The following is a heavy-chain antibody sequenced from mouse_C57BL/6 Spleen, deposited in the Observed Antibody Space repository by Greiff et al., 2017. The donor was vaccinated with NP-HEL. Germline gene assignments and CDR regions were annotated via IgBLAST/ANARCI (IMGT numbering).Heavy chain of an antibody. CDR1: GYTFTDYY. V-gene: IGHV1-76*01. Sequence: VQLQQSGAELVRPGASVKLSCKASGYTFTDYYINWVKQRPGQGLEWIARIYPGSGNTYYNEKFKGKATLTAAKSSSTAYMQLSSLTSEDSAVYFCARWVLTTAYYFDYWGQGTTLTVSS. D-gene: IGHD1-2*01. J-gene: IGHJ2*01. CDR2: IYPGSGNT. CDR3: ARWVLTTAYYFDY.